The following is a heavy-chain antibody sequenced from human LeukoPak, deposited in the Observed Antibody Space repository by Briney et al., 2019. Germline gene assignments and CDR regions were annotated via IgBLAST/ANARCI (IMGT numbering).Heavy chain of an antibody. Sequence: ASVKVSCKASGYTFTDYNMHWVRQAPGQGLEWMGWINPNNGGTNYAQKFQGRVTMTRDTSISTAYMELSRLRSDDTAVYYCARGAVCSSTSCPFDYWGQGTLVTVSS. V-gene: IGHV1-2*02. D-gene: IGHD2-2*01. J-gene: IGHJ4*02. CDR2: INPNNGGT. CDR1: GYTFTDYN. CDR3: ARGAVCSSTSCPFDY.